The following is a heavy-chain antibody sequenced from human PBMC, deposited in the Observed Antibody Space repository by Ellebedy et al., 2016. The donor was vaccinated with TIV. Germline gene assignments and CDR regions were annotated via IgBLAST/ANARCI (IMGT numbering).Heavy chain of an antibody. Sequence: PGGSLRLSCAGSGFNFGAYSINWVRQAPGKGLEWLSYIAGRTSLIYYADSGKGRFTISRDNAKNSAFLQMNSLRVEDTAMYYCVRWGDYEGWDLWGQGTLVTVSS. D-gene: IGHD4-17*01. J-gene: IGHJ5*02. CDR2: IAGRTSLI. V-gene: IGHV3-48*04. CDR3: VRWGDYEGWDL. CDR1: GFNFGAYS.